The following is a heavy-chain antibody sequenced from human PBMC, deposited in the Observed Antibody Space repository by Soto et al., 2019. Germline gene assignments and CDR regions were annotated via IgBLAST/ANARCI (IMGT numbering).Heavy chain of an antibody. CDR1: GFSFSGFE. CDR2: ISSSGKTT. D-gene: IGHD4-17*01. CDR3: VRDEYDYDDPGAFDI. V-gene: IGHV3-48*03. Sequence: EVQLVESGGGLVQPGGSLRLSCAASGFSFSGFEMNWVRQAPGKGLEWVSYISSSGKTTYYAGSVKGRFTISRDNAKNSLYLQMNSLRAEDTALYYCVRDEYDYDDPGAFDIWGQETMVTASS. J-gene: IGHJ3*02.